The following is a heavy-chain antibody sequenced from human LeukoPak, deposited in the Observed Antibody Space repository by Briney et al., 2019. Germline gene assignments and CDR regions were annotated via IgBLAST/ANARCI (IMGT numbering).Heavy chain of an antibody. Sequence: PGGSLRLSCAASGFTFSSYAMHWVRQAPGKGLEWVAVISYDGSNKYYADSVKGRFTISRDNSKNTLYLQMNSLRAEDTAVYYCARGKEDAYYDILTGYHPWGDYGMDVWGQGTTVTVSS. CDR1: GFTFSSYA. D-gene: IGHD3-9*01. J-gene: IGHJ6*02. V-gene: IGHV3-30-3*01. CDR2: ISYDGSNK. CDR3: ARGKEDAYYDILTGYHPWGDYGMDV.